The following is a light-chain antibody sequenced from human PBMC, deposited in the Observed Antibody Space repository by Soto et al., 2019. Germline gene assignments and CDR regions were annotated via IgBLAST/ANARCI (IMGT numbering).Light chain of an antibody. Sequence: EIELTQSPGTLSLSPGERATLSCRASQSISSNYIAWYQQKPGRAPRLLIYGASSRASGIPDSFSGSGSVTDFTLTISRLEPEDFAVYYCQHYGSSPTTFGQGTKVEIK. J-gene: IGKJ1*01. V-gene: IGKV3-20*01. CDR2: GAS. CDR3: QHYGSSPTT. CDR1: QSISSNY.